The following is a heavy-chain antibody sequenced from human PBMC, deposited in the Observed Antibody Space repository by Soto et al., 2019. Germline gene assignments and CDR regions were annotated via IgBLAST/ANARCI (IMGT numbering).Heavy chain of an antibody. CDR1: GGSLSDHY. CDR3: ASRAYCTSIRCASEY. J-gene: IGHJ1*01. V-gene: IGHV4-34*01. CDR2: TNRGGST. D-gene: IGHD2-2*01. Sequence: QVQLQQWGAGLLKPSETLSLTCDVSGGSLSDHYWSWIRQPPGKGLEWVGATNRGGSTNYNPSLESRLTISVDTSKNQVSLQLTSVTAAETAVYYCASRAYCTSIRCASEYWGQGISVTVA.